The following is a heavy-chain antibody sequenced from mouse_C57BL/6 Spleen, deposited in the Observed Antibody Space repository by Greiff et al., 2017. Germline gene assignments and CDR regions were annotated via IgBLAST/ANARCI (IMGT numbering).Heavy chain of an antibody. V-gene: IGHV3-6*01. Sequence: EVKLMESGPGLVKPSQSLSLTCSVTGYSITSGYYWNWIRQFPGNKLEWMGYISYDGSNNYNPSLKNRISITRDTSKNQFFLKLNSVTTEDTATYYCARDEYYGSSYDWFAYWGQGTLVTVSA. CDR3: ARDEYYGSSYDWFAY. CDR1: GYSITSGYY. CDR2: ISYDGSN. J-gene: IGHJ3*01. D-gene: IGHD1-1*01.